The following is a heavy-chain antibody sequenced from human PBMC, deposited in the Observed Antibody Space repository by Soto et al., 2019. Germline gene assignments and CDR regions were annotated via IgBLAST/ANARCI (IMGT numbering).Heavy chain of an antibody. V-gene: IGHV3-23*01. CDR2: ISGSGDSI. Sequence: GGSLRLSCAASGFTFSNYVMSWVRQAPGKGLEWVSAISGSGDSIYYADSGKGRFTISRDSSRNTLYLQMNSLRAVDTAVYYCAKNSGVGWTGYFQHWGQGTLVTVSS. CDR3: AKNSGVGWTGYFQH. D-gene: IGHD3-10*01. CDR1: GFTFSNYV. J-gene: IGHJ1*01.